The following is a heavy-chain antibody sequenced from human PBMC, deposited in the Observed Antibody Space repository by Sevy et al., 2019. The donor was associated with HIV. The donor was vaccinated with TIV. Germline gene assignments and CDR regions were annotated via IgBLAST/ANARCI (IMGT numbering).Heavy chain of an antibody. CDR2: IIGSGDTT. D-gene: IGHD3-3*01. V-gene: IGHV3-23*01. CDR1: GFTFNSFA. J-gene: IGHJ4*02. CDR3: VKGPQYDVDY. Sequence: GGSLRLSCAASGFTFNSFAMSWVRQAPGKGLEWVSGIIGSGDTTNYADSVKGRFTITRDNSKNTLCLQMNSLRVEDTAFYYCVKGPQYDVDYWGQGTLVTVSS.